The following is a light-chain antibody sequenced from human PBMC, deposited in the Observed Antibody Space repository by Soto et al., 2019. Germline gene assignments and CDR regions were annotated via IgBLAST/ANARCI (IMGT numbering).Light chain of an antibody. J-gene: IGLJ1*01. CDR3: FSYAGSYTFV. Sequence: QSALTQPRSVSGSPGQSVTISCTGTSSHVGGYSYVSWYQQHPGKAPKHMIYDVTTRPSGIPDRFSGCKSGNSASLTISGLQAEDEADYYCFSYAGSYTFVFGTGTKVTVL. V-gene: IGLV2-11*01. CDR2: DVT. CDR1: SSHVGGYSY.